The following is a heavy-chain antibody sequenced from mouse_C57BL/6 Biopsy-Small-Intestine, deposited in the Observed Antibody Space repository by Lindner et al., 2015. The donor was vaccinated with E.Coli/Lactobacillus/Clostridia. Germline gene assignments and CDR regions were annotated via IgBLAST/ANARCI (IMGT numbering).Heavy chain of an antibody. Sequence: VQLQESGAELARPGASVKLSCKASGYTFTSYGINWVKQRTGQGLEWIGEIYPRSGNSYYNEKLKGKATLTADKSSSTAYMELRSLTSEDSAVYFCAREVTTVVGGDWYLDVWGTGTAVTVSS. D-gene: IGHD1-1*01. CDR3: AREVTTVVGGDWYLDV. V-gene: IGHV1-81*01. J-gene: IGHJ1*03. CDR1: GYTFTSYG. CDR2: IYPRSGNS.